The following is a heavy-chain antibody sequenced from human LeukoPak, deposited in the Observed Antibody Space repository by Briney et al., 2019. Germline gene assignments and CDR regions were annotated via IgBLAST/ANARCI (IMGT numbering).Heavy chain of an antibody. Sequence: SETLSLTCTVSGGSISTSSYYWGWIRQPPGKGLEWIGSIYYSGSTYYNPSLKSRVTISVDTSKNQFSLKLSSVTAADTAVYYCARMGMITWVRGNMEFDYWGQGTLVTVSS. CDR3: ARMGMITWVRGNMEFDY. J-gene: IGHJ4*02. V-gene: IGHV4-39*07. D-gene: IGHD3-10*01. CDR1: GGSISTSSYY. CDR2: IYYSGST.